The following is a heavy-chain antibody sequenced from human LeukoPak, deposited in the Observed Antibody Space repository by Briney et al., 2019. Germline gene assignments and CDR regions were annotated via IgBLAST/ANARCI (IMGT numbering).Heavy chain of an antibody. D-gene: IGHD6-19*01. CDR2: IDASSHYI. V-gene: IGHV3-21*01. Sequence: GGSLRLSCAASGFSFSHSSMSWIRQAPGEGLEWVSTIDASSHYIVYADSVKGRFIVSRDNAKNSLYLQMSSLSAEDTAVYYCARDATGWSRDCWGQGTLVTVAS. J-gene: IGHJ4*02. CDR1: GFSFSHSS. CDR3: ARDATGWSRDC.